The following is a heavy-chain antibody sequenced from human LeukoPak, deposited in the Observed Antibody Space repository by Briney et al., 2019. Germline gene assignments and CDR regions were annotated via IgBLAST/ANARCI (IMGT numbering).Heavy chain of an antibody. V-gene: IGHV5-10-1*01. CDR2: IDPSDSYT. J-gene: IGHJ4*02. CDR1: AYTFTNYW. Sequence: GESLKISCKGSAYTFTNYWISWLRQMPGKGLEWMGRIDPSDSYTNYSPSLQGHVTLSVDKSTSTAYLQWGSLKASDTAMYYCARVRATGNPDYWGQGTLVTVSS. D-gene: IGHD6-13*01. CDR3: ARVRATGNPDY.